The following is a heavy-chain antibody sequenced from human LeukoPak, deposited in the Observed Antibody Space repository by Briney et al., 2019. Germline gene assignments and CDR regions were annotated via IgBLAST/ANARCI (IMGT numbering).Heavy chain of an antibody. Sequence: SETLSLTCAVYGGSFSGYYWSWIRQPPGKGLEWIGEINHSGSTNYNPSLKGRVTISVDTSKNQFSLKLSSVTAADTAVYYCARLAPHYYGSGSYLDYWGQGTLVTVSS. CDR1: GGSFSGYY. D-gene: IGHD3-10*01. V-gene: IGHV4-34*01. CDR3: ARLAPHYYGSGSYLDY. CDR2: INHSGST. J-gene: IGHJ4*02.